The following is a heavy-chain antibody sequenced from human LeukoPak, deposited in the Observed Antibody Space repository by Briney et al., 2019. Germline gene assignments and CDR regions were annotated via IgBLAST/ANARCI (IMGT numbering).Heavy chain of an antibody. V-gene: IGHV4-61*02. CDR1: GGSISSGSYC. Sequence: SQTLSLTCTVSGGSISSGSYCWSWSRQPAGKGLEWIGRIYTSGSTNYNPSLKSRVTISVDTSKNQFSLKLSSVTAADTAVHYCAREMVRYSSGWYYFDYWGQGTLVTVSS. D-gene: IGHD6-19*01. CDR3: AREMVRYSSGWYYFDY. J-gene: IGHJ4*02. CDR2: IYTSGST.